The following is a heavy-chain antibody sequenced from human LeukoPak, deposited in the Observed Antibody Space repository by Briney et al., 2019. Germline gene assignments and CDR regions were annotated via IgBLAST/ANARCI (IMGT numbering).Heavy chain of an antibody. CDR2: IYHSGST. Sequence: SETLSLPCTVSVGPNSRYYWSWLRQPPGKGLEWLGCIYHSGSTNHNPSLKSRVTISVDTSKNQFSLKLSSVTAADTAFYYCATHQANWDTRFDYWGQGTLVTVSS. V-gene: IGHV4-59*08. J-gene: IGHJ4*02. D-gene: IGHD7-27*01. CDR3: ATHQANWDTRFDY. CDR1: VGPNSRYY.